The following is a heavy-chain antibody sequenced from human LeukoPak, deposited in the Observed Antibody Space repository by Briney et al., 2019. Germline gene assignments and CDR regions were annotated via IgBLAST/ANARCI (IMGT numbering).Heavy chain of an antibody. D-gene: IGHD3-16*01. J-gene: IGHJ3*02. CDR1: GYTFTGYY. V-gene: IGHV1-2*02. Sequence: ASVKVSCKASGYTFTGYYMHWVRQAPGQGLEWMGWINPNSGGTNYAQKFQGRVTMTRDTSISTAYMELSRLRSDDTAVYYCARDQRLGEFDDAFDIWGQGTVVTVSS. CDR3: ARDQRLGEFDDAFDI. CDR2: INPNSGGT.